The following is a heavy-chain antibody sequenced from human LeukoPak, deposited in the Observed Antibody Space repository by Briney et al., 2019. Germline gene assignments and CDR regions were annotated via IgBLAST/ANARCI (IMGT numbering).Heavy chain of an antibody. CDR3: ARGWPGYCSGGSCYGPYYYYGMDV. V-gene: IGHV4-30-2*01. J-gene: IGHJ6*02. Sequence: SQTLSLTCAVSGGSISSGGYSWSWIRQPPGKGLEWIGEINHSGSTNYNPSLKSRVTISVDTSKNQFSLKLSSVTAADTAVYYCARGWPGYCSGGSCYGPYYYYGMDVWGQGTTVTVSS. CDR1: GGSISSGGYS. D-gene: IGHD2-15*01. CDR2: INHSGST.